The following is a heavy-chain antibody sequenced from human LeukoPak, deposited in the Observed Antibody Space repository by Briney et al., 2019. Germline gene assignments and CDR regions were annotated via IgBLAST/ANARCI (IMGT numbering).Heavy chain of an antibody. J-gene: IGHJ1*01. CDR3: ARDARTGYSSGWFAEYFQH. CDR2: IYSGGST. V-gene: IGHV3-66*01. CDR1: GFTVSSNY. Sequence: GGSLRLSCAASGFTVSSNYMSWVRQAPGKGPEWVPVIYSGGSTYYADSVKGRFTISRDNSKNTLYLQMNSLRAEDTAVYYCARDARTGYSSGWFAEYFQHWGQGTLVTVSS. D-gene: IGHD6-19*01.